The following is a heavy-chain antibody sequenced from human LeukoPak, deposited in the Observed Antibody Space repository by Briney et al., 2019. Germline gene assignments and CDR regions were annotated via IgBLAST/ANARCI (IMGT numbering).Heavy chain of an antibody. CDR3: ARELLDIVVVPAAIGYYYYGMDV. Sequence: SETLSLTCTVSGGSISSYYWSWIRQPPGKGLEWIGYIYYSGSTNYNPSLKSRVTISVDTSKNQFSLKLSSVTAADTAVYYCARELLDIVVVPAAIGYYYYGMDVWGQGTTVTVSS. D-gene: IGHD2-2*02. CDR2: IYYSGST. CDR1: GGSISSYY. J-gene: IGHJ6*02. V-gene: IGHV4-59*01.